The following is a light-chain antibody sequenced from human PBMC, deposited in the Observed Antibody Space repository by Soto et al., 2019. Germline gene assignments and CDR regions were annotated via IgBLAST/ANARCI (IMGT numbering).Light chain of an antibody. V-gene: IGKV1-5*01. Sequence: DIQMTQSPSTLSASVGDRVTITCRASQSISSWLAWYQQKPGKAPKLLIYDASSLESGVPSRFSGSGSGTECTLTISRLQSDDFANYYCQQYNSYWPFGQGTKVEIK. CDR2: DAS. J-gene: IGKJ1*01. CDR3: QQYNSYWP. CDR1: QSISSW.